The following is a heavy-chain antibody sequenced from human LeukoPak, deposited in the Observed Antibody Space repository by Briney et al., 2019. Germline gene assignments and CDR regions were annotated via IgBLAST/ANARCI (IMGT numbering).Heavy chain of an antibody. V-gene: IGHV4-39*01. CDR1: GRSIINSGYY. Sequence: SDTLSLPCTLSGRSIINSGYYWAWIRQPRGRGLEWIGNIYYTVNSNYNSSLKSRITISVDTSRTQFSLKLTSVTAADTAVYFCARYSSTWAFDYWGQGSLVTVSS. D-gene: IGHD6-6*01. CDR3: ARYSSTWAFDY. J-gene: IGHJ4*02. CDR2: IYYTVNS.